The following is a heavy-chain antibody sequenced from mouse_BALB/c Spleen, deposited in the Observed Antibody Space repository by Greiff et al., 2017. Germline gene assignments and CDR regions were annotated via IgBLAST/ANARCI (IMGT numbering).Heavy chain of an antibody. J-gene: IGHJ3*01. D-gene: IGHD3-1*01. V-gene: IGHV1-54*01. CDR1: GYAFTNYL. Sequence: QVQLKESGAELVRPGTSVKVSCKASGYAFTNYLIEWVKQRPGQGLEWIGVINPGSGGTNYNEKFKGKATLTADKSSSTAYMQLSSLTSDDSAVYFCARSQLGLRGFAYWGQGTLVTVSA. CDR2: INPGSGGT. CDR3: ARSQLGLRGFAY.